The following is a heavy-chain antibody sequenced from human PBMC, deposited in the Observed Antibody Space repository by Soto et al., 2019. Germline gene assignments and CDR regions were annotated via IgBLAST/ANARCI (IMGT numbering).Heavy chain of an antibody. Sequence: QSQTLSLTCTVSGGSISSSSYYWGWIRQPPGKGLEWIGSIYYSGSTYYNPSLKSRVTISVDTSKNQFSLKLSSVTAADTAVYYCAKAEYDFWSGYPVYYYYYGMDVWGQGTTVTVSS. J-gene: IGHJ6*02. D-gene: IGHD3-3*01. CDR1: GGSISSSSYY. V-gene: IGHV4-39*01. CDR2: IYYSGST. CDR3: AKAEYDFWSGYPVYYYYYGMDV.